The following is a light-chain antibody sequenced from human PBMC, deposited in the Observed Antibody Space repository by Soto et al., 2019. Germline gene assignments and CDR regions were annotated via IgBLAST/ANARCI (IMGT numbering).Light chain of an antibody. CDR2: AAS. V-gene: IGKV3-20*01. CDR3: QQYVTSPPRYT. Sequence: EIVLTQSPGTLSLSPGERATLSCRASQTVSSTYLAWYQQKPGQAPSLLIYAASSRATGIPDRFSGSVSATDFTLTISKLEPEDFAVYYCQQYVTSPPRYTFGQGTKLEIK. CDR1: QTVSSTY. J-gene: IGKJ2*01.